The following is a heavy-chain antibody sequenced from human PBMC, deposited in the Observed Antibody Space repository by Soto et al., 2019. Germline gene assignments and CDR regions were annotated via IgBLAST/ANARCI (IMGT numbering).Heavy chain of an antibody. J-gene: IGHJ6*02. D-gene: IGHD3-10*01. CDR2: IYYSGST. CDR1: GGSISSGGYY. CDR3: ARAYGSGYMDV. V-gene: IGHV4-31*03. Sequence: QVQLQESGPGLVKPSQTLSLTCTVSGGSISSGGYYWSWIRQHPGKGLEWIGYIYYSGSTYYNSSLKSRVTISVDTSKNQLALKLSSVTAADTAVYYWARAYGSGYMDVWGQGTTVTVSS.